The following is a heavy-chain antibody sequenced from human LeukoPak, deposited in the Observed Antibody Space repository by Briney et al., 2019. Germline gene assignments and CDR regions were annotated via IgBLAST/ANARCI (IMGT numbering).Heavy chain of an antibody. V-gene: IGHV3-9*01. J-gene: IGHJ4*02. CDR3: AKEGRGYCSGGSCYSSFSLDY. CDR1: GFTFDDYA. Sequence: PGGSLRLSCAASGFTFDDYAMHWVRQAPGKGLEWVSGISWNSGSIGYADSVKGRFTISRDNAKNSLYLQMNSLRAEDTALYYCAKEGRGYCSGGSCYSSFSLDYWGQGTLVTVSS. CDR2: ISWNSGSI. D-gene: IGHD2-15*01.